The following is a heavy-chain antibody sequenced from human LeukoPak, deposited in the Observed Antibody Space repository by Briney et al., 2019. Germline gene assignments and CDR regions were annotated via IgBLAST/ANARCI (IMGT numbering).Heavy chain of an antibody. CDR2: IWYDGSNK. J-gene: IGHJ5*02. CDR3: ARDYTPWFGLASHWFDP. Sequence: GRSLRLSCAASGFTFSSYGMHWVRQAPGKGLEWVAVIWYDGSNKYYADSVKGRFTISRDNSKNTLYLQMNSLRAEDTAVYYCARDYTPWFGLASHWFDPWGQGTLVTVSS. D-gene: IGHD3-10*01. CDR1: GFTFSSYG. V-gene: IGHV3-30*19.